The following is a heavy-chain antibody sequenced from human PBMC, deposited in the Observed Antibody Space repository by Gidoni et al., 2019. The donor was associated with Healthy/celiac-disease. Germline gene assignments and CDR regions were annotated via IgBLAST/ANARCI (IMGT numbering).Heavy chain of an antibody. V-gene: IGHV4-30-2*01. CDR1: GGSILRGGYS. D-gene: IGHD2-8*01. CDR3: ARAGYCTNGVCYTYNWFDP. Sequence: QLHLQESGSGLVTPSQTLSLTCAVSGGSILRGGYSWSWIRQPPGKGLEWIGYIYHSGSTYYNTSLKSRVTISVDRSKNQFSLKMSSVTAADTAVYYCARAGYCTNGVCYTYNWFDPWGQGTLVTVSS. J-gene: IGHJ5*02. CDR2: IYHSGST.